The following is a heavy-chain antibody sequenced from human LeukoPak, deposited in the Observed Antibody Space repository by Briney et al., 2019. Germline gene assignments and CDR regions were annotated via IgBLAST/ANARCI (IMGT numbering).Heavy chain of an antibody. J-gene: IGHJ5*02. CDR2: INHSGST. D-gene: IGHD4-17*01. Sequence: SETLSLTCAVYGGSFSGYYWSWIRQPPGKGPEWIGEINHSGSTNYNPSLKSRVTISVDTSKNQFSLKLSSVTAADTAVYYCARGPYGDYLSWFDPWGQGTLVTVSS. CDR1: GGSFSGYY. CDR3: ARGPYGDYLSWFDP. V-gene: IGHV4-34*01.